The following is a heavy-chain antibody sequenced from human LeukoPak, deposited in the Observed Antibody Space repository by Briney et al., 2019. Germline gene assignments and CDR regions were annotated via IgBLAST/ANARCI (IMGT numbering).Heavy chain of an antibody. Sequence: SETLSLTCTVSGGSISSYYWSWIRKPPGKGLEWIGYIYYSGSTYYNPSLKSRVTISVDTSRNQFSLKLSSVTAADTAVYYCARDRSGYDLYYWGQGTLVTVSS. V-gene: IGHV4-59*12. CDR3: ARDRSGYDLYY. D-gene: IGHD5-12*01. CDR1: GGSISSYY. J-gene: IGHJ4*02. CDR2: IYYSGST.